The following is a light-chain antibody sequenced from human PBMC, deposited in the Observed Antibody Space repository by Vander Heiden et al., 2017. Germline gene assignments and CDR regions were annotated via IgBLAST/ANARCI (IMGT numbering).Light chain of an antibody. Sequence: DTVITQSPDSLAVFLGERATINCKSSQSVLYSSNNKNYLAWYQQKPGQPPKLLIYWASTRESGVPDRFSASGSGTDFTLTISSLQAEDVAVYYCQKYYTTPVTFGGGTKVEIK. CDR3: QKYYTTPVT. CDR2: WAS. V-gene: IGKV4-1*01. J-gene: IGKJ4*01. CDR1: QSVLYSSNNKNY.